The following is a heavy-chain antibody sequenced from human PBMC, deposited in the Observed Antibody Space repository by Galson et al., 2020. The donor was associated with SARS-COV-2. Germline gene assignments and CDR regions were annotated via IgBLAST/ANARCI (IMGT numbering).Heavy chain of an antibody. CDR1: GFTFSSYG. D-gene: IGHD4-17*01. CDR3: ARVDSTYGDYVQGYYGMDV. CDR2: IWYDGSNK. Sequence: GESLKISCAASGFTFSSYGMHWVRQAPGKGLEWVAVIWYDGSNKYYADSVKGRFTISRDNSKNTLYLQMNSLRAEDTAVYYCARVDSTYGDYVQGYYGMDVWGQGTTVTVSS. J-gene: IGHJ6*02. V-gene: IGHV3-33*01.